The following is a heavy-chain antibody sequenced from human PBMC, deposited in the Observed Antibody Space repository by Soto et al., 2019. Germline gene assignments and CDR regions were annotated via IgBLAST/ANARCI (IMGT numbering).Heavy chain of an antibody. V-gene: IGHV5-51*01. CDR3: ARGRRSCTGNNCYTDFDF. CDR2: IYPGDSDT. Sequence: GESLKISCKGSGYSFANYWIGWVRQMPGKGLEWMGIIYPGDSDTRYSPSFQGQVTISADKSISTAYLQWSSLKASDTAMYYCARGRRSCTGNNCYTDFDFWGQGSLVTVSS. J-gene: IGHJ4*02. CDR1: GYSFANYW. D-gene: IGHD2-2*02.